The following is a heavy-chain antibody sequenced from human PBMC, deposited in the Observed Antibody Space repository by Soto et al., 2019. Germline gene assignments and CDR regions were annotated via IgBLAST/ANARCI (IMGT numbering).Heavy chain of an antibody. J-gene: IGHJ4*02. CDR1: GGSISSGDYY. V-gene: IGHV4-30-4*01. Sequence: QVQLQESGPGLVKPSQTLSLTCTVSGGSISSGDYYWSWIRQPPGKGLEWIGYISYSGSTYYNPSLKSRLTISVDTSKNQFSLKLTSVTAADTAVYYCVTLFGAAAPFDYWGQGTLVTVSS. CDR2: ISYSGST. D-gene: IGHD6-13*01. CDR3: VTLFGAAAPFDY.